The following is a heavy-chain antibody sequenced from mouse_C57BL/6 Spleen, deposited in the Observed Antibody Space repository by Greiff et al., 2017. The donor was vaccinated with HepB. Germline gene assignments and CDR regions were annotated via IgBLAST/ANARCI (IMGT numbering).Heavy chain of an antibody. CDR3: TYYYGSSSFAY. D-gene: IGHD1-1*01. CDR1: GFTFSNYW. CDR2: IRLKSDNYAT. J-gene: IGHJ3*01. V-gene: IGHV6-3*01. Sequence: EVKLMESGGGLVQPGGSMKLSCVASGFTFSNYWMNWVRQSPEKGLEWVAQIRLKSDNYATHYAESVKGRFTISRDDSKSSVYLQMNNLRAEDTGIYYCTYYYGSSSFAYWGQGTLVTVSA.